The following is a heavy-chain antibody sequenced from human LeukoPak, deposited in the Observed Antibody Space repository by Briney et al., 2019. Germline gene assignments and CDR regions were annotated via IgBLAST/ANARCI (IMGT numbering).Heavy chain of an antibody. CDR3: ARHSESYASSDY. J-gene: IGHJ4*02. V-gene: IGHV5-10-1*01. CDR1: GYSFTTYW. CDR2: IDPSDSYT. Sequence: GESLKISCNGSGYSFTTYWISWVRQMRGKGREWMGRIDPSDSYTTYSPSFQGHVTISADRSISTAYLQWSSLQASDTAIYYCARHSESYASSDYWGQGTLVTVSS. D-gene: IGHD3-16*01.